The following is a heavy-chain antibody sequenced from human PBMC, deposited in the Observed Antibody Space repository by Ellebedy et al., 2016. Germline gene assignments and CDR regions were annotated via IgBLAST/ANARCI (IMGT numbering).Heavy chain of an antibody. Sequence: ASVKVSXXASGYTFTSYDINWVRQATGQGLEWMGWMNPNSGNTGYAQKFQGRVTMTRNTSISTAYMDVSSLRSEDTAVYYCARRYYTSGSTLGYWGQGTLVTVSS. CDR2: MNPNSGNT. V-gene: IGHV1-8*01. CDR1: GYTFTSYD. D-gene: IGHD3-10*01. J-gene: IGHJ4*02. CDR3: ARRYYTSGSTLGY.